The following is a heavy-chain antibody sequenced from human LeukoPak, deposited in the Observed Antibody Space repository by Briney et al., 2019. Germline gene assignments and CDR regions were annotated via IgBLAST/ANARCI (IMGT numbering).Heavy chain of an antibody. D-gene: IGHD6-6*01. CDR2: IYHSGST. CDR1: GASISGSGYY. V-gene: IGHV4-38-2*01. Sequence: SETLSLTCAVSGASISGSGYYWGWIRQPPGKGLEWIGSIYHSGSTYYNPSLKSRVTISVDTSKNQFSLKPSSVTAADTAVYYCARKTTQTSIAARPYNWFDPWGQGTLVTVSS. J-gene: IGHJ5*02. CDR3: ARKTTQTSIAARPYNWFDP.